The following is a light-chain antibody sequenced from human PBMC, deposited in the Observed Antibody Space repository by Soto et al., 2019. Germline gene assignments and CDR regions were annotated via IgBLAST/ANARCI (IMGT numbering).Light chain of an antibody. CDR2: LVS. V-gene: IGKV2-28*01. J-gene: IGKJ1*01. Sequence: DIVLTQSPLSLPVTPGEPASISCRSSQSLLHSNGNIYLDWYLQKPGQSPQLLIYLVSIRASGVPDRFSGSGSGTDFTLKITRVEAEDVGVYYCMQAIQAPRTFGLGTKVEIK. CDR1: QSLLHSNGNIY. CDR3: MQAIQAPRT.